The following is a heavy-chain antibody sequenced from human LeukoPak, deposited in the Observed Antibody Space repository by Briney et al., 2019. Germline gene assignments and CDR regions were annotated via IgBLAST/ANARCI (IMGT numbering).Heavy chain of an antibody. J-gene: IGHJ6*03. CDR2: IHYSGGI. CDR1: GVSMSAYY. D-gene: IGHD2-2*01. Sequence: SETLSLTCTVSGVSMSAYYWSWIRQPPGKGLEWIGYIHYSGGINYNPSLKSRAAISIDTSNMQFSLKLNSATAADTAVYYCARLSAIAPVATYYYHSMDVRGKGTTVIVSS. V-gene: IGHV4-59*01. CDR3: ARLSAIAPVATYYYHSMDV.